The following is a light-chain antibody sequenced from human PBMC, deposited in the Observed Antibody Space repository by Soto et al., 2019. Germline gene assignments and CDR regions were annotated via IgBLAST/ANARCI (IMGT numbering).Light chain of an antibody. V-gene: IGLV2-14*03. CDR2: GVN. J-gene: IGLJ2*01. CDR3: ISYTRSNTLV. CDR1: SSDIGAYKY. Sequence: QSALTQPASVSGSPGQSITISCTGTSSDIGAYKYVSWYQHQPGQAPKLMFYGVNNRPSGVSHHFSASKSGDTASLTISGLQAEDEADYYCISYTRSNTLVFGGGTKLTVL.